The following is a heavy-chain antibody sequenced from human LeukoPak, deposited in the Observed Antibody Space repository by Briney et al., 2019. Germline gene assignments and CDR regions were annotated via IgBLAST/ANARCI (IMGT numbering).Heavy chain of an antibody. D-gene: IGHD5-12*01. V-gene: IGHV1-18*04. CDR1: GYTFTSYY. J-gene: IGHJ1*01. CDR2: ISAYNGNT. CDR3: AREAGYVRLFQH. Sequence: ASVKVSCKASGYTFTSYYMHWVRQAPGQGLEWMGWISAYNGNTNYAQKLQGRVTMTTDTSTSTAYMELRSLRSDDTTVYYCAREAGYVRLFQHWGQGTLVTVSS.